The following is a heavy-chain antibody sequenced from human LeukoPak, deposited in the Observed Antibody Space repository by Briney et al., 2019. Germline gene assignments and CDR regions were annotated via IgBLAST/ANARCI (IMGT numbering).Heavy chain of an antibody. Sequence: GMSLRLSCAASGFTFSSYAMHWVRQAPGKGLEWVAVISYDGSNKYYADSVKGRFTISRDSSKNTLYLQMNSLRAEDTAVYYCAKEASRHSGNYHIDYWGQGTLVTVSS. CDR2: ISYDGSNK. CDR3: AKEASRHSGNYHIDY. D-gene: IGHD1-26*01. J-gene: IGHJ4*02. CDR1: GFTFSSYA. V-gene: IGHV3-30*04.